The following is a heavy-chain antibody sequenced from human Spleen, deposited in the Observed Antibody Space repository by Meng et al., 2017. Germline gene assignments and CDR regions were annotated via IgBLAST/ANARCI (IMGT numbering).Heavy chain of an antibody. Sequence: ASVKVSCKASGYTFPDYWLHWVRRAPGQGLEWMGRINPKSGDTHYAQRFQGRVTMTRDTSTSTVYMELSSLRSEDTAVYYCARDRITMVRGEKRDYGMDVWGQGTTVTVSS. CDR2: INPKSGDT. CDR3: ARDRITMVRGEKRDYGMDV. CDR1: GYTFPDYW. D-gene: IGHD3-10*01. J-gene: IGHJ6*02. V-gene: IGHV1-2*06.